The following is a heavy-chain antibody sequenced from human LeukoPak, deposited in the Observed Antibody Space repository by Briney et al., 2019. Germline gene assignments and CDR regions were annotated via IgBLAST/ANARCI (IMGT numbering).Heavy chain of an antibody. D-gene: IGHD4-11*01. V-gene: IGHV3-23*01. CDR1: GFTFSSYA. Sequence: PGGSLRLSCAASGFTFSSYAMSWVRQAPGKGLEWVSTVSGSGGNTYYADSVKGRFTISRDNAKNTLYLQMNSLTAEDTAIYYCTRDSKYVMDVWGQGTTVTVSS. CDR3: TRDSKYVMDV. CDR2: VSGSGGNT. J-gene: IGHJ6*02.